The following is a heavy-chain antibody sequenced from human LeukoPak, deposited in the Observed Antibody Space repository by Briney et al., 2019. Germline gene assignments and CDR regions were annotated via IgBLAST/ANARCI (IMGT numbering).Heavy chain of an antibody. Sequence: GRSLRLSCAASGFTFSSYAMHWVRQAPGKGLEWVAVISYDGSNKYYADSVKGRFTISRDNSKNTLYLQMNSLRAEDTAVYYCARRESSSLAPLVDYWGQGTLVTVSP. J-gene: IGHJ4*02. D-gene: IGHD6-6*01. CDR1: GFTFSSYA. CDR3: ARRESSSLAPLVDY. CDR2: ISYDGSNK. V-gene: IGHV3-30-3*01.